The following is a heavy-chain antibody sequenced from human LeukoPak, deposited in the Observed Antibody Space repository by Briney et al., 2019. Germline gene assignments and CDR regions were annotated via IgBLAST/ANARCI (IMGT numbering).Heavy chain of an antibody. CDR1: GVSISSSNSY. CDR3: ARLHGRPSMAPLRRKDEYYFDY. V-gene: IGHV4-39*01. J-gene: IGHJ4*02. CDR2: IYYSGNT. Sequence: KPSETLSLTCTVSGVSISSSNSYWGWIRQPPGKGLEWIGSIYYSGNTYYNASLKSQVSISIDTSKNQFSLRLTSVTAADTAVYYCARLHGRPSMAPLRRKDEYYFDYWAREPWSPSPQ. D-gene: IGHD6-6*01.